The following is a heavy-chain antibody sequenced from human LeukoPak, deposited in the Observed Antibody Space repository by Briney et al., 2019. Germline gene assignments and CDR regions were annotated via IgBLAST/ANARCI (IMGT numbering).Heavy chain of an antibody. Sequence: PGGSLRLSCAASGFTFSSYGMHWVRQAPGKGLEWVAFIRYDGSNKYYADSVKGRFTISRDNSKNTLYLQMNSLRAEDTAVYYCARASQFYDSSGFLKAVFDYWGQGTLVTVSS. CDR1: GFTFSSYG. CDR2: IRYDGSNK. D-gene: IGHD3-22*01. V-gene: IGHV3-30*02. J-gene: IGHJ4*02. CDR3: ARASQFYDSSGFLKAVFDY.